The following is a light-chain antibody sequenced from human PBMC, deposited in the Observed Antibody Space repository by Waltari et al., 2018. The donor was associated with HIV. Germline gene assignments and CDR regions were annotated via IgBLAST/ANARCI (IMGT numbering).Light chain of an antibody. J-gene: IGLJ2*01. CDR2: DDS. CDR1: NLGSKS. CDR3: QVWDSSSDHPVV. Sequence: SYVLTQPPSASVAPGQTARITCGGNNLGSKSVHWYQQKPGQAPVLVVYDDSDRPSGIPERFSGSNSGNTATLTISRVEAGDEADYYCQVWDSSSDHPVVFGGGTKLTVL. V-gene: IGLV3-21*02.